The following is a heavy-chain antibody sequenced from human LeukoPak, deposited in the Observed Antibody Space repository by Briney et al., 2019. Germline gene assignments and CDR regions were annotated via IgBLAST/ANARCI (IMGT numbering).Heavy chain of an antibody. Sequence: GASVKVSCKASGYTFTGYYMHWVRQAPGQGLEWMGGIIPIFGTANYAQKFQGRVTITADESTSTAYMELSSLRSEDTAVYYCARGRTDYYGSGSYWPLFDYWGQGTLVTVSS. J-gene: IGHJ4*02. D-gene: IGHD3-10*01. CDR2: IIPIFGTA. CDR3: ARGRTDYYGSGSYWPLFDY. V-gene: IGHV1-69*13. CDR1: GYTFTGYY.